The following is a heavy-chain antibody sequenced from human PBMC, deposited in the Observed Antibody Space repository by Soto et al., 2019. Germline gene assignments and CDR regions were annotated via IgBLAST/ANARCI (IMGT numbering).Heavy chain of an antibody. V-gene: IGHV1-18*04. CDR2: ISAYNGNT. Sequence: ASVKVSCKASGYTFTSYGISWVRQAPGQGLEWMGWISAYNGNTNYAQKLQGRVTMTTDTSTSTAYMELRSLRSDGTAVYYCARVRGTMVRGGGYYYGMDVWGQGTTVTVSS. D-gene: IGHD3-10*01. CDR3: ARVRGTMVRGGGYYYGMDV. CDR1: GYTFTSYG. J-gene: IGHJ6*02.